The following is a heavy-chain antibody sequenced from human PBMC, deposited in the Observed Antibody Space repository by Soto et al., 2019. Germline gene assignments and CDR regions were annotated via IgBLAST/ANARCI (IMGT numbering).Heavy chain of an antibody. CDR2: INPSGGST. D-gene: IGHD3-3*01. CDR1: GYTFTSYY. Sequence: GVSVKVSCKASGYTFTSYYMHWVRQAPGQGLEWMGIINPSGGSTSYAQKFQGRVTMTRDTSTSTVYMELSSLRSEDTAVYYCARDRHYDFWSGSGPKDYYFDYWGQGTLVTVSS. CDR3: ARDRHYDFWSGSGPKDYYFDY. J-gene: IGHJ4*02. V-gene: IGHV1-46*03.